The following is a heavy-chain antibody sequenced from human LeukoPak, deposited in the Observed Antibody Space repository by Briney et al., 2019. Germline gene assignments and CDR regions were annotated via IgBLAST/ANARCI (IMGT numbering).Heavy chain of an antibody. J-gene: IGHJ6*02. CDR1: GFTFSSYG. CDR2: ISYDGSNK. Sequence: GRSLRLSCAASGFTFSSYGVHWVRQAPGKGLEWVAVISYDGSNKYYADSVKGRFTISRDNSKNTLYLQMNSLRAEDTAVYYCAKDDYYYYGMDVWGQGTTVTVSS. V-gene: IGHV3-30*18. CDR3: AKDDYYYYGMDV.